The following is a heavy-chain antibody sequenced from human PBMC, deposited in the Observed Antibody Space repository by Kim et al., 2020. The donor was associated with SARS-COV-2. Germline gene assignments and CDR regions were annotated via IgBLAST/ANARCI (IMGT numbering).Heavy chain of an antibody. D-gene: IGHD4-17*01. CDR2: IDGSGSGT. CDR1: GFTFSNHA. J-gene: IGHJ4*02. V-gene: IGHV3-23*01. Sequence: GGSLRLSCAGSGFTFSNHAMSWFRQAPGKRLDWVSTIDGSGSGTYYPDSVKGRFTISRDNSKNTLYLQMNYLRAEDTAVYYCTNHEHPPAVTPDSWGQGTLVTVSS. CDR3: TNHEHPPAVTPDS.